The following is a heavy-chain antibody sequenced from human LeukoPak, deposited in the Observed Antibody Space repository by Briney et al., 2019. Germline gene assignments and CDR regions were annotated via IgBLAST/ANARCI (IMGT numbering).Heavy chain of an antibody. D-gene: IGHD6-19*01. CDR1: GFTFSSYS. J-gene: IGHJ4*02. Sequence: GGSLRLSCAASGFTFSSYSMNWVRQAPGKGLEWVSSISSSSSYIYYADSVKGRFTISRDNAKNSLYLQMNSLRAEDTAVYYCARLMLGSGWYAAYWGQGTLVTVSS. CDR3: ARLMLGSGWYAAY. CDR2: ISSSSSYI. V-gene: IGHV3-21*01.